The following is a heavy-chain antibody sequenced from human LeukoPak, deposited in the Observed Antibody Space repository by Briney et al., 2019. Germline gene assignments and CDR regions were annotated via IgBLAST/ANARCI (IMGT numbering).Heavy chain of an antibody. Sequence: KSSQTLSLTCTVSGASISSGGYYWSRIRQHPGKGLEWIGYIYYSGSAYYNPSLKSRVTISVDTSENQFSLKLSSVTAADTAVYYCARVNYGSATKKDYWGQGTLVTVSS. V-gene: IGHV4-31*03. CDR3: ARVNYGSATKKDY. CDR2: IYYSGSA. D-gene: IGHD3-10*01. CDR1: GASISSGGYY. J-gene: IGHJ4*02.